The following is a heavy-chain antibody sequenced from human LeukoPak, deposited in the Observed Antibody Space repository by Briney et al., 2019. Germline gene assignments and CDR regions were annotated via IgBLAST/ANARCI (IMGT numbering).Heavy chain of an antibody. CDR2: ISWDGGST. D-gene: IGHD2-15*01. CDR3: ASDSPGYDSGSYFAY. Sequence: PGGSLRLSCAASGFTFDDYTMHWVRQAPGKGLEWVSLISWDGGSTYYADSVKGRFTISRDNSKNSLYLQMNSLRTEDTALYYCASDSPGYDSGSYFAYWGQGTLVTVSS. V-gene: IGHV3-43*01. J-gene: IGHJ4*02. CDR1: GFTFDDYT.